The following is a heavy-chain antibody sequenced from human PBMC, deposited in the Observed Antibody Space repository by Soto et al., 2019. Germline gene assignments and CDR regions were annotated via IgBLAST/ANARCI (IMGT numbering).Heavy chain of an antibody. V-gene: IGHV3-23*01. D-gene: IGHD3-3*01. Sequence: EVKLLESGGGLAQPGGSLRLSCVGSGFTFDSYAISWVRQAPGERLQWIAAISGSADGTDYAHSVRGRFTISRDNAKKTVHLQMDSLRVEDTDVYFCAKDTVGGYSFWSGYYSAGLDVWGQGTLVTVS. CDR2: ISGSADGT. J-gene: IGHJ3*01. CDR1: GFTFDSYA. CDR3: AKDTVGGYSFWSGYYSAGLDV.